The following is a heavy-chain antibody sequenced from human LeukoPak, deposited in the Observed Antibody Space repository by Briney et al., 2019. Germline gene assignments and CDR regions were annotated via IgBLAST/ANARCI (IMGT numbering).Heavy chain of an antibody. D-gene: IGHD6-13*01. V-gene: IGHV1-24*01. CDR3: ARGAGSSWFGYYYYYGMDV. CDR2: FDPEDGET. Sequence: GASVKVSCKVSGYTLTELSMHWVRQAPGKGLEWMGGFDPEDGETIYAQKFQGRVTMTTDTSTSTAYMELRSLRSDDTAVYYCARGAGSSWFGYYYYYGMDVWGKGTTVTVSS. J-gene: IGHJ6*04. CDR1: GYTLTELS.